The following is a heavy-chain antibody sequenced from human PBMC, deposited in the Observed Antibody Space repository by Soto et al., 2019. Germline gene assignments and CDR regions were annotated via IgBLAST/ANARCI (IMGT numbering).Heavy chain of an antibody. CDR2: ISYDGSNK. J-gene: IGHJ4*02. V-gene: IGHV3-30*03. Sequence: GGSLRLSCAASGFTFSSYGMHWVRQAPGKGLEWVAVISYDGSNKYYADSVKGRFTISRDNSKNTLYLQMNSLRAEDTAVYYCAIMRDFWSGYYTGEYDYWGQGTLVTVSS. CDR1: GFTFSSYG. D-gene: IGHD3-3*01. CDR3: AIMRDFWSGYYTGEYDY.